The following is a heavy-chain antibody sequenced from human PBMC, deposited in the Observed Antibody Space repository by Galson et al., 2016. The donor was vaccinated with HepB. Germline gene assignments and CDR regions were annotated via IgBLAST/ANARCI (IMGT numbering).Heavy chain of an antibody. D-gene: IGHD2-2*01. CDR2: ISYDGNNE. CDR1: GFTFSTYA. CDR3: ERKTAQYHLLWPFDF. V-gene: IGHV3-30-3*01. J-gene: IGHJ4*02. Sequence: SLRLSCAVSGFTFSTYAMHWVRQAPGKGLEWVAVISYDGNNEFYADSVKGRFTISRDNSMHTLYLQMNSRRPDDTAGYYCERKTAQYHLLWPFDFWGQGTLVTVSS.